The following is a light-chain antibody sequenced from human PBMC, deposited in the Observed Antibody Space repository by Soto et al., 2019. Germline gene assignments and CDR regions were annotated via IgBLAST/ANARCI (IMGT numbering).Light chain of an antibody. CDR3: SSYTTISTYV. V-gene: IGLV2-14*01. CDR1: SSDIGRYNY. CDR2: EVS. J-gene: IGLJ1*01. Sequence: QSALTQPASVSGSPGQSITISCTGTSSDIGRYNYVSWYQQYPGKAPKFMIYEVSNRPSGISNRFSGSKSGNTASLTISGLQAEDEADYYCSSYTTISTYVFGTGTKVTVL.